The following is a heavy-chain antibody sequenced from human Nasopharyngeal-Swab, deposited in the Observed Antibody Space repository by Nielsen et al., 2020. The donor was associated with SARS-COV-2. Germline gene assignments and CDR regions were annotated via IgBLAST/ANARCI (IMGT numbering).Heavy chain of an antibody. CDR1: GGSISSYY. CDR2: IYYSGST. J-gene: IGHJ4*02. CDR3: ARRAGSGWYGY. V-gene: IGHV4-59*01. D-gene: IGHD6-19*01. Sequence: GSLRLSCTVSGGSISSYYWSWIRQPPGKGLEWIGYIYYSGSTNYNPSLKSRVTISVDTSKNQFSLKLNSVTAADTAVYYCARRAGSGWYGYWGQGTLVTVSS.